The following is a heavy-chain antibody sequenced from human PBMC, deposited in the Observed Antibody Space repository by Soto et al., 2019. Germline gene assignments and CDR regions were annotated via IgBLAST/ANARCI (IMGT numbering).Heavy chain of an antibody. CDR2: ISYDGSNK. D-gene: IGHD3-22*01. CDR1: GFTFSSYA. Sequence: PGGSLRLSCAASGFTFSSYAMHWVRQAPGKGLEWVAVISYDGSNKYYADSVKGRFTISRDNSKNTLYLQMNSLRAEDTAVYYCARDRDGSGYLDYWGQGTLVTVSS. V-gene: IGHV3-30-3*01. J-gene: IGHJ4*02. CDR3: ARDRDGSGYLDY.